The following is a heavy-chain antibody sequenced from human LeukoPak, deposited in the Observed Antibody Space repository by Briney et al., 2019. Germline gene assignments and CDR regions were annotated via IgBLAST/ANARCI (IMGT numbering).Heavy chain of an antibody. J-gene: IGHJ4*02. Sequence: PGGSLRLSCAASGFTFSSYAMSWVRQAPGKGLEWVSAISGSGGSTYYADPVKGRFTISRDNSKNTLVLQMSSLRAEDTAVYYCAKHKFSSSSYYFDYWGQGTPVTVSS. CDR3: AKHKFSSSSYYFDY. CDR2: ISGSGGST. D-gene: IGHD6-6*01. CDR1: GFTFSSYA. V-gene: IGHV3-23*01.